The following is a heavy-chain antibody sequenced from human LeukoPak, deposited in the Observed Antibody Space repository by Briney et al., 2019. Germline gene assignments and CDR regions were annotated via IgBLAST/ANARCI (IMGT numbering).Heavy chain of an antibody. V-gene: IGHV4-39*01. CDR1: GGSISSSSYY. D-gene: IGHD1-14*01. CDR2: IYYSGST. CDR3: ARHVGVWPITA. J-gene: IGHJ4*02. Sequence: PSETLSLTCTVSGGSISSSSYYWGWIRQPPGKGLKWIGSIYYSGSTYYNPSLKSRVTISVDTSKNQFSLKLSSVTAADTAVYYCARHVGVWPITAWGQGTLVTVSS.